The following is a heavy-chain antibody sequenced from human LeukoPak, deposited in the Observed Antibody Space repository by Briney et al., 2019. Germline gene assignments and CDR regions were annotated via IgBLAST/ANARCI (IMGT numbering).Heavy chain of an antibody. CDR3: ARSRGTYYGSGSYGH. CDR1: GGSFSGYY. V-gene: IGHV4-34*01. J-gene: IGHJ1*01. CDR2: INHSGST. D-gene: IGHD3-10*01. Sequence: PSETLSLTCAVYGGSFSGYYWSWIRQPPGKGLEWIGEINHSGSTNYNPSLKSRVTISADTSKNQFSLRLTSVTAADTAVYYCARSRGTYYGSGSYGHWGQGTLVTVSS.